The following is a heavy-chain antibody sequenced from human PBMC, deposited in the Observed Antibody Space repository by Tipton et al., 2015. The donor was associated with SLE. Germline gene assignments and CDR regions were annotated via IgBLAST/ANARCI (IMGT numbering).Heavy chain of an antibody. CDR1: GYSISSDYY. D-gene: IGHD3-3*01. CDR2: IYHSGST. V-gene: IGHV4-38-2*02. Sequence: TLSLTCTVSGYSISSDYYWGWIRQPPGKGLEWIGSIYHSGSTNYNPSVRSRVSTSMDTSKNQFSLQMSSVTAADTALYYCARHKLGFSWSYFDSWGQGTLVTVSS. J-gene: IGHJ4*02. CDR3: ARHKLGFSWSYFDS.